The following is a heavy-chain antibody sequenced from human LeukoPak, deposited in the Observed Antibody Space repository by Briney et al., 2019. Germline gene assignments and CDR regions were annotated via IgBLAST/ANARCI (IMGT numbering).Heavy chain of an antibody. CDR1: GGSFSGYY. V-gene: IGHV3-15*01. CDR2: IKSKTDGGTV. J-gene: IGHJ4*02. Sequence: GTLSLTCAVYGGSFSGYYWSWVRQAPGKGLEWVGRIKSKTDGGTVDYAPPVKGRFTISRDDSRNTLSLEMNFLKTEDTAVYYCTTDPGNYEIFWGQGTLVSVSS. D-gene: IGHD4-11*01. CDR3: TTDPGNYEIF.